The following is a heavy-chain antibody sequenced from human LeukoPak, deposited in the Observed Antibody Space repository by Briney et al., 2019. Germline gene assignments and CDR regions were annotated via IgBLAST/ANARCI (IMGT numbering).Heavy chain of an antibody. CDR1: GGSFSGYY. J-gene: IGHJ6*03. V-gene: IGHV4-34*01. Sequence: SETLSLTCAVYGGSFSGYYWSWIRQPPGKGLEWIGEINHSGSTNYNPSLKSRVTISVDTSKNQFSLKLSSVTAADTAVYYCARGIRSRTSRHMDVWGKGTTVTVSS. CDR3: ARGIRSRTSRHMDV. D-gene: IGHD2-2*01. CDR2: INHSGST.